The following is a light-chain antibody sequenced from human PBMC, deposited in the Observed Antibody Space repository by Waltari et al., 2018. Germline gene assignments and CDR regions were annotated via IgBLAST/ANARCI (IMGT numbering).Light chain of an antibody. CDR2: DVS. J-gene: IGLJ1*01. V-gene: IGLV2-11*01. Sequence: QSALTQPRSVSGSPGQSATISCAGSSSNVGRYNYVSWYQLHPGKAPRLIIYDVSERPSVVPDRFSGSKTGNTASLTISGLQAEDEADYYCSSYAGSHTEVFGTGTEITVL. CDR3: SSYAGSHTEV. CDR1: SSNVGRYNY.